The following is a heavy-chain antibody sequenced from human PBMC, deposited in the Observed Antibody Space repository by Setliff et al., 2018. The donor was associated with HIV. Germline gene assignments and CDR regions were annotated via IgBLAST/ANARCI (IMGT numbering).Heavy chain of an antibody. V-gene: IGHV4-61*02. J-gene: IGHJ6*02. CDR2: IYTSGST. CDR3: AREDYYYYGMDV. CDR1: GGSISSGSYY. Sequence: TSETLSLTCTVSGGSISSGSYYWNWIRQPAGKGLEWIGRIYTSGSTNYNPSLKSRVTISVDTSKNQFSLKLNSVTAADTAVYYCAREDYYYYGMDVWGQGTTVTVSS.